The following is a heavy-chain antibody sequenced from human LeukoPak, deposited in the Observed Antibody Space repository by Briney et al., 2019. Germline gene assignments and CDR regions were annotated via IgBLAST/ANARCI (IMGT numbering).Heavy chain of an antibody. CDR1: GDTFRRNA. CDR2: IIPIFGTA. V-gene: IGHV1-69*13. Sequence: ASVKVSCKASGDTFRRNAISWVRQAPGQGLEWMGGIIPIFGTANYAQKFQGRVTITADESTSTAYMELSSLRSDDTAVYYCARASGYGSATLNYYYYYMDVWGKGTTVTISS. J-gene: IGHJ6*03. D-gene: IGHD3-10*01. CDR3: ARASGYGSATLNYYYYYMDV.